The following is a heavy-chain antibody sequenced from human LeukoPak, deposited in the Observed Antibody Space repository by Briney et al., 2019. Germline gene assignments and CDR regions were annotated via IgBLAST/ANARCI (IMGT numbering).Heavy chain of an antibody. Sequence: PSETLSLTCTVSGGSISSYYWSWIRQPPGKGLEWIGYIYYSGSTNYNPSLKSRVTISVDTSKNQFSLKLNSVTAADTAVYYCARLRGDTAMVTLFDYWGQGTLVTVSS. CDR1: GGSISSYY. CDR2: IYYSGST. CDR3: ARLRGDTAMVTLFDY. J-gene: IGHJ4*02. V-gene: IGHV4-59*08. D-gene: IGHD5-18*01.